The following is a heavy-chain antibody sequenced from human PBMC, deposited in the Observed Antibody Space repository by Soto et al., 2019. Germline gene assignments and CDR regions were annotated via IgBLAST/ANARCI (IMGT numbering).Heavy chain of an antibody. V-gene: IGHV3-7*01. D-gene: IGHD5-18*01. Sequence: EVQLVDSGGGLVQPGGSLRLSCAASGFILSNSWMNWVRQAPGKGLEWVATISQDGSEKFYVDSVKGRFTISRDSAQNSLYLQMNSLRAEDTAVYYCARSGGYNYFDYWGQGTLVTVSP. CDR1: GFILSNSW. CDR2: ISQDGSEK. CDR3: ARSGGYNYFDY. J-gene: IGHJ4*02.